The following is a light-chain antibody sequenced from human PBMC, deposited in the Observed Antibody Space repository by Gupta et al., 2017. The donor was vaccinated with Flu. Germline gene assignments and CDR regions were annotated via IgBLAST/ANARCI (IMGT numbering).Light chain of an antibody. J-gene: IGKJ5*01. Sequence: GTLSWSPGERATLACRASQSVSSRSLAWYQQNPGQAPRLLIYGASTRATGIPDRFSGSGSGTDFTLTISRLEPEDFAVYYCQQYGSSLITFGQGTQVEIK. V-gene: IGKV3-20*01. CDR2: GAS. CDR1: QSVSSRS. CDR3: QQYGSSLIT.